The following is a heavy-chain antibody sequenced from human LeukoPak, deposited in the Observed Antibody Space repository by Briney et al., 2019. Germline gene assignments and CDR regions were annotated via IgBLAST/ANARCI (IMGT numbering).Heavy chain of an antibody. CDR2: ISAYNGNT. Sequence: GASVKVSCKASGYTFTSYGISWVRQAPGQGLEWMGWISAYNGNTNYAQKLQGRVTMTTDTSTSTAYMELRSLRSDDTAVYYCARDLGRARVVPAVTPMDVWGQGTTVTVSS. CDR3: ARDLGRARVVPAVTPMDV. CDR1: GYTFTSYG. V-gene: IGHV1-18*01. D-gene: IGHD2-2*01. J-gene: IGHJ6*02.